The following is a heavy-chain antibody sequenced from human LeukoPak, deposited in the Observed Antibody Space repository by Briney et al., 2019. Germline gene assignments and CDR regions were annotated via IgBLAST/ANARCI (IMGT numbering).Heavy chain of an antibody. CDR2: IQYDGSNK. Sequence: GGSLRLSCAASGFSFSNSGMHWVRQAPGNGLEWVAFIQYDGSNKYYADSVKGRFTISRDNSENTLYLHMNSLRAEDTAVYYCAKNTYGSGSYYPVDYWGQGTLVTVSS. V-gene: IGHV3-30*02. CDR1: GFSFSNSG. CDR3: AKNTYGSGSYYPVDY. D-gene: IGHD3-10*01. J-gene: IGHJ4*02.